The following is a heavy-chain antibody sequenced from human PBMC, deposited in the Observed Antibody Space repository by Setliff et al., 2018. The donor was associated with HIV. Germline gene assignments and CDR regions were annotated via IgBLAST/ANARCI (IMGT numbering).Heavy chain of an antibody. CDR1: GDSIKDYY. Sequence: KASETLSLTCNVSGDSIKDYYWSWIRQPPGKGLEWLGYMSFSANSNYNPSLKNRITISIDTSKNQFSLRLKSVTAADAAIYHCARGAGAFGAKLDSWGQGSLVTVSS. CDR2: MSFSANS. D-gene: IGHD3-10*01. CDR3: ARGAGAFGAKLDS. V-gene: IGHV4-59*01. J-gene: IGHJ4*02.